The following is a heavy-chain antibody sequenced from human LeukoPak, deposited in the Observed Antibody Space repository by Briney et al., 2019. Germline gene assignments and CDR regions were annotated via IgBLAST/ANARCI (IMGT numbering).Heavy chain of an antibody. CDR2: IYYSGST. V-gene: IGHV4-59*01. CDR1: GGSFSSYY. J-gene: IGHJ3*02. D-gene: IGHD3-10*01. CDR3: ARDQDRMVRGLGAFDI. Sequence: SETLSLTCTVSGGSFSSYYWSWLRQPPGKGLEWLGHIYYSGSTNYNPSLKSRVTISVDTSKNQFSLMLSSVTAADTAVYYCARDQDRMVRGLGAFDIWGQGTMVTVSS.